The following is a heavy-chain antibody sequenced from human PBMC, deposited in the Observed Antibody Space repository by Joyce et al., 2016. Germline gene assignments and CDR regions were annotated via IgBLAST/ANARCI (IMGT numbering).Heavy chain of an antibody. CDR1: GGSINTYY. CDR2: IAYRGTA. D-gene: IGHD2-2*01. J-gene: IGHJ6*02. CDR3: ARDRNEGYCTSARCYYYYYYGMDV. V-gene: IGHV4-59*01. Sequence: QVQLQESGPGLVKPSETLSLTCTVSGGSINTYYWSWIRQPPGKGLGWLGYIAYRGTANDAPSLKSRVTRSVDTAKNQITLKVTSVTAADTAVYYCARDRNEGYCTSARCYYYYYYGMDVWGQGTTVTVSS.